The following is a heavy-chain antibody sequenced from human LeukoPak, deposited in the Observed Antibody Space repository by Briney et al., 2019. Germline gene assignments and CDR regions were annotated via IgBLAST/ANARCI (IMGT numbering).Heavy chain of an antibody. Sequence: ASETLSLTCAVYGGSFSGYYWSWIRQPPGKGLEWIGEINHSGSTNYNPSLKSRVTISVDTSKNQFSLKLSSVTAADTAVYYCARGPRYSSGWYVWWGQGTLVTVSS. CDR3: ARGPRYSSGWYVW. J-gene: IGHJ4*02. D-gene: IGHD6-19*01. CDR1: GGSFSGYY. CDR2: INHSGST. V-gene: IGHV4-34*01.